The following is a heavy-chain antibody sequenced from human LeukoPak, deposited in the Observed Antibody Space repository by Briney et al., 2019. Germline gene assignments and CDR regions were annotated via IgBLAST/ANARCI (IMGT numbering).Heavy chain of an antibody. CDR3: AKEMGSSGSTKYFFDN. Sequence: GGSLKLSCAASGFTFSSYEMNWVRQAPGKGLEWVSSITSMSSSIYYADSVQGRFTISRDNAKNSVYLQMNSLRAEDTAVYYCAKEMGSSGSTKYFFDNWGQGALVTVSS. J-gene: IGHJ4*02. CDR2: ITSMSSSI. D-gene: IGHD3-22*01. CDR1: GFTFSSYE. V-gene: IGHV3-21*01.